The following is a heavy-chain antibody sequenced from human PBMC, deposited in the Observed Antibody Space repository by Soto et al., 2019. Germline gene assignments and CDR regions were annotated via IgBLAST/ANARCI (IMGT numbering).Heavy chain of an antibody. CDR2: INPILSMS. J-gene: IGHJ4*02. CDR3: ASSYGSGYRAFDY. V-gene: IGHV1-69*02. CDR1: GDTFTFYS. Sequence: QVQLVQSGAEVKRPGSSVKVSCKASGDTFTFYSINWVRQAPGLGLEWMGRINPILSMSNYAQRCQGRVTITADKSTSTAYMELSSLRSEDTAIYYCASSYGSGYRAFDYWGQGALVTVSS. D-gene: IGHD3-10*01.